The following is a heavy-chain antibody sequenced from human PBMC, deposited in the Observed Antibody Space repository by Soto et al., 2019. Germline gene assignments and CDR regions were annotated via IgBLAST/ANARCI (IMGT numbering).Heavy chain of an antibody. Sequence: RGESLKISCKGSGYSFTSYWIGWVRQMPGKGLEWMGIIYPGDSDTRYSPSFQGQVTISADKSISTAYLQWSSLKASDTAMYYCARGEYYDFWSGYPTRPYFDYWGQGTLVTVSS. V-gene: IGHV5-51*01. CDR2: IYPGDSDT. CDR1: GYSFTSYW. CDR3: ARGEYYDFWSGYPTRPYFDY. D-gene: IGHD3-3*01. J-gene: IGHJ4*02.